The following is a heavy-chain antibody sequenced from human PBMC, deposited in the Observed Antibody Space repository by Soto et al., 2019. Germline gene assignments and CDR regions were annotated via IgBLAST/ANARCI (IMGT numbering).Heavy chain of an antibody. CDR3: AKDRAVAAIYYYYGMDV. J-gene: IGHJ6*02. V-gene: IGHV3-23*01. CDR1: GFTFSSFA. D-gene: IGHD6-19*01. CDR2: MSGSGGST. Sequence: GGSLRPSCAASGFTFSSFAMSWVRQAPGKGLEWVSTMSGSGGSTYYADSVKGRFTISRDNSKNTLYLQMNSLRAEDTAVYYCAKDRAVAAIYYYYGMDVWGQGTTVTVSS.